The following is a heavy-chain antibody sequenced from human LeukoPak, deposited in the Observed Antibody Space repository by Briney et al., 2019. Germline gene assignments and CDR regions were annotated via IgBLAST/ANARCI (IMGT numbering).Heavy chain of an antibody. D-gene: IGHD3-9*01. CDR1: GFTFSSYA. CDR2: ISGSGGST. V-gene: IGHV3-23*01. CDR3: ARDQIPGGDWLPRLYGMDV. Sequence: PGGSLRLSCAASGFTFSSYAMSWVRQAPGKGLEWVSAISGSGGSTYYADSVKGRFTISRDNSKNALYLQMNSLRAEDTAVYYCARDQIPGGDWLPRLYGMDVWGQGTTVTVSS. J-gene: IGHJ6*02.